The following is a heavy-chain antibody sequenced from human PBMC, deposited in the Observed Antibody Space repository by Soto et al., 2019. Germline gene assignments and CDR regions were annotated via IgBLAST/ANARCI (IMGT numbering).Heavy chain of an antibody. CDR2: INHSGST. D-gene: IGHD3-10*01. CDR1: GGSFSGYY. V-gene: IGHV4-34*01. J-gene: IGHJ4*02. CDR3: ARGKVVRGSYVTLDY. Sequence: QVQLQQWGAGLLKPSETLSLTSAVYGGSFSGYYWSWIRQPPGKGLEWIGEINHSGSTNYNPSLKSQVTLAVDTSKNQFSLKLSSVTAADTAVYYCARGKVVRGSYVTLDYWGQGTLVTVSS.